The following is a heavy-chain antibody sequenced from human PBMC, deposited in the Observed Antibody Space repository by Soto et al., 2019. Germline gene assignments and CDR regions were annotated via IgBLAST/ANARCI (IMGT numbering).Heavy chain of an antibody. D-gene: IGHD5-12*01. Sequence: QVQLQESGPGLVKPSETLSLTCTVSGGSISSYHWSWIRQPPGKGLEWIGYISDSGSTDYNPSLKSRVTISIDTSKNQFSLKMGSVTAADTAVYFCARHRARGFLSTNWDFDLWGRGTLVTVSS. V-gene: IGHV4-59*08. CDR1: GGSISSYH. J-gene: IGHJ2*01. CDR3: ARHRARGFLSTNWDFDL. CDR2: ISDSGST.